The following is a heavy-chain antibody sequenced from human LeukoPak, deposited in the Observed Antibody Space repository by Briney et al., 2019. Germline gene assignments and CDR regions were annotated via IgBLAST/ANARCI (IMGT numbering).Heavy chain of an antibody. CDR2: ISSSSSYI. Sequence: PGGSLRLXCAASGFTFSSYSMNWVRQAPGKGLEWVSSISSSSSYIYYADSVKGRFTISRDNAKNSLYLQMNSLRAEDTALYYCARKARAVTTYFDYWGQGTLVTVSS. V-gene: IGHV3-21*04. CDR1: GFTFSSYS. J-gene: IGHJ4*02. CDR3: ARKARAVTTYFDY. D-gene: IGHD4-17*01.